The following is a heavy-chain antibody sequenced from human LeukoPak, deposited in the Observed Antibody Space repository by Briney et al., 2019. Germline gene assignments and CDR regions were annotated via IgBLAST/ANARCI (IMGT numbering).Heavy chain of an antibody. V-gene: IGHV4-59*08. CDR3: ARLYGSGSSIAWFDP. J-gene: IGHJ5*02. CDR1: GGSISSYY. D-gene: IGHD3-10*01. Sequence: SETLSLTCTVSGGSISSYYWSWTRQPPGKGLEWTGYIYYSGSTNYNPSLKSRVTISVDTSKNQFSLKLSSVTAADTAVYYCARLYGSGSSIAWFDPWGQGTLVTVSS. CDR2: IYYSGST.